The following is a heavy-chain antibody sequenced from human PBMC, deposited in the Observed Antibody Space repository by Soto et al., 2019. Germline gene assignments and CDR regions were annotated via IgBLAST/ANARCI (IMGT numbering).Heavy chain of an antibody. CDR2: IYPGDSDT. CDR3: ARLSYSSSWRYYYYYYGMDV. CDR1: GYSFTSYW. Sequence: LGESLKISCKGSGYSFTSYWIGWVRQMPGKGLEWMGIIYPGDSDTRYSPSFQGQVTISADKSISTAYLQWSSLKASDTAMYYCARLSYSSSWRYYYYYYGMDVWGQGTTVTVSS. V-gene: IGHV5-51*01. D-gene: IGHD6-13*01. J-gene: IGHJ6*02.